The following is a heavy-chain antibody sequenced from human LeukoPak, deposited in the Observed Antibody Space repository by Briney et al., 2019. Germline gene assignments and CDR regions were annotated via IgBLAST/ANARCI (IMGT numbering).Heavy chain of an antibody. CDR2: ISSNGDST. CDR3: ARSRGGGITVFGAPRPAFDP. CDR1: GFTFSSFA. D-gene: IGHD3-3*01. Sequence: PGGSLRLSCSASGFTFSSFAMHWVRQAPGKGLEYVSAISSNGDSTYYSDSVKGRFTISRDNSKNTLYLQMSSLRTEDTAVYYCARSRGGGITVFGAPRPAFDPWGQGTLVTVSS. J-gene: IGHJ5*02. V-gene: IGHV3-64D*06.